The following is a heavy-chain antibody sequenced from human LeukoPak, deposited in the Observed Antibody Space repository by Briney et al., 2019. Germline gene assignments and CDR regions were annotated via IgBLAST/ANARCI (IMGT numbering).Heavy chain of an antibody. V-gene: IGHV4-30-4*01. CDR3: ARGLDYYDSRGTLPGGGYFDS. CDR1: GDSISRGDYY. D-gene: IGHD3-22*01. Sequence: KPSQTLSLTCTVSGDSISRGDYYWSWIRQPPGEGLEWIGYIYHSGHTYYNPSLKSRFTISIETSKNQFSLRLSSVTAADTAIYYCARGLDYYDSRGTLPGGGYFDSWGHGTLVTASS. J-gene: IGHJ4*01. CDR2: IYHSGHT.